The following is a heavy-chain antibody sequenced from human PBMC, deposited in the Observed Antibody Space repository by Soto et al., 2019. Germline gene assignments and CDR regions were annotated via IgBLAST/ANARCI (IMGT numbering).Heavy chain of an antibody. CDR3: AGVIGYYYHMDV. Sequence: QVQLVQSGGEVKKPGASVKVSCKASGYIFTTYDLSWVRQAPGQGLEWMGWISAYNGNTNYAQNLQGRVTMTTDTSTSTAYMELRSLRSDDTAVYYCAGVIGYYYHMDVWGQGTTVTVSS. V-gene: IGHV1-18*01. D-gene: IGHD3-22*01. J-gene: IGHJ6*02. CDR2: ISAYNGNT. CDR1: GYIFTTYD.